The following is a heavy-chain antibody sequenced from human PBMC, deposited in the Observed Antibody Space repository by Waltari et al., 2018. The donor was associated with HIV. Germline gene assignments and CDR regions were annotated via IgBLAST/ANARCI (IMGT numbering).Heavy chain of an antibody. V-gene: IGHV4-31*03. J-gene: IGHJ5*02. Sequence: QVQLQESGPGLVKTSQTLSLTCTVSGGSISSGGYYWNWIRQHPGKGLEWFGFIYYSGSTYYNPSLKSRVTISVDTSKNQFSLKLSSVTAADTAVYYCARDGKSSYYYDSSPNWFDPWGQGTLVAVSS. CDR3: ARDGKSSYYYDSSPNWFDP. D-gene: IGHD3-22*01. CDR2: IYYSGST. CDR1: GGSISSGGYY.